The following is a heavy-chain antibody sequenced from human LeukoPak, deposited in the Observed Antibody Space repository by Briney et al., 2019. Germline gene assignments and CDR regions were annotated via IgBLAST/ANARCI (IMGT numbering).Heavy chain of an antibody. CDR2: IYHSGST. D-gene: IGHD1-26*01. Sequence: SQTLSLTCTVSGGSISSGGYYWSWIRQPPGKGLEWIGYIYHSGSTYYNPSLKSRVTISVDRPKNQFSLKLSSVTAADTAVYYCARVGAFGGSLKGRIDYWGQGTLVTVSS. V-gene: IGHV4-30-2*01. J-gene: IGHJ4*02. CDR1: GGSISSGGYY. CDR3: ARVGAFGGSLKGRIDY.